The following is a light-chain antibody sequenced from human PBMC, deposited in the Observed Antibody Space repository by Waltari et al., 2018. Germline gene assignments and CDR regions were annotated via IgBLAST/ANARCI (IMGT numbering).Light chain of an antibody. CDR3: QQYGSSAWT. Sequence: EIVLTQSPGTLTLFPGESATLSCRASQPVRNSYVAWYRQKRGQAPELVIYGASNSATGIPHRISGSESGTDFTLTITGLEPEDFAVYYCQQYGSSAWTFGPGTKVELK. V-gene: IGKV3-20*01. J-gene: IGKJ1*01. CDR2: GAS. CDR1: QPVRNSY.